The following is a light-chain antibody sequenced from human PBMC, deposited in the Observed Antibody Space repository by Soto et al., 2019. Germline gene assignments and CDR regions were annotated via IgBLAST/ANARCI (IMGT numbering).Light chain of an antibody. Sequence: DFQMTQSPSTLSASVGDRVTITCRASQNIRSRLAWFQQKPGKAPKLPIYKASSLESGVPTRFSGSGSGTDFTLTISSLQPEDFATYYCQQYNSYVFGPGTKVDIK. J-gene: IGKJ3*01. V-gene: IGKV1-5*03. CDR2: KAS. CDR3: QQYNSYV. CDR1: QNIRSR.